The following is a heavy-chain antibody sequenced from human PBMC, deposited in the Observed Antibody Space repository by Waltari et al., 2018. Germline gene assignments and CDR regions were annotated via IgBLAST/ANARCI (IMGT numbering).Heavy chain of an antibody. V-gene: IGHV4-39*07. J-gene: IGHJ6*02. CDR1: GGSISSSSYY. Sequence: QLQLQESGPGLVKPSETLSLTCTVSGGSISSSSYYWGWIRQPPGKGLEWIGSIYYSGSTYYNPALKSRVTISVDTSKNQFSLKLSSVTAADTAVYYCARDSYYGSGSYYDSGDYYGMDVWGQGTTVTVSS. D-gene: IGHD3-10*01. CDR2: IYYSGST. CDR3: ARDSYYGSGSYYDSGDYYGMDV.